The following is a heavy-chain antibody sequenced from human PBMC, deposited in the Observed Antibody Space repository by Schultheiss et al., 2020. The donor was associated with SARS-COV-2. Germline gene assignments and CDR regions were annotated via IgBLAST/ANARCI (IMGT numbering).Heavy chain of an antibody. CDR3: AKSLVTGNYYFDY. J-gene: IGHJ4*02. V-gene: IGHV3-33*06. CDR1: GFTFSSYG. CDR2: IWYDGSNK. Sequence: GGSLRLSCAASGFTFSSYGMHWVRQAPGKGLEWVAVIWYDGSNKYYADSVKGRFTISRDNSKNTLYLQMSSLRAEDTAVYTCAKSLVTGNYYFDYWGQGTLVTVSS. D-gene: IGHD2-21*02.